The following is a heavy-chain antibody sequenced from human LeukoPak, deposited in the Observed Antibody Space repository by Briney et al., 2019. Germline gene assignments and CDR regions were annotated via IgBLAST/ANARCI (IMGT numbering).Heavy chain of an antibody. Sequence: PGGSLRLSCATSGFTFSNAWMNWVRQAPGKGLEWVGRIRSNSDGGTIDYAAPVKGRFTLSRDDSKTTLYLQMNSLRAEDTAVYYCARDCSSTSCYDYWGQGTLVTVSS. V-gene: IGHV3-15*07. J-gene: IGHJ4*02. CDR3: ARDCSSTSCYDY. CDR1: GFTFSNAW. CDR2: IRSNSDGGTI. D-gene: IGHD2-2*01.